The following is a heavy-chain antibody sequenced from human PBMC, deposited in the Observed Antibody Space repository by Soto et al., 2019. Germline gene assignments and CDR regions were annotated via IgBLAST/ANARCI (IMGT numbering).Heavy chain of an antibody. CDR1: GFTFSSYG. D-gene: IGHD1-26*01. Sequence: HPGGSLRLSCAASGFTFSSYGMHWVRQAPGKGLGWVAVISYDGSNKYYADSVKGRFTISRDNSKNTLYLQMNSLRAEDTAVYYCAKDVVVGATTGLGEYYYYYGMDVWGQGTTVTVSS. V-gene: IGHV3-30*18. J-gene: IGHJ6*02. CDR3: AKDVVVGATTGLGEYYYYYGMDV. CDR2: ISYDGSNK.